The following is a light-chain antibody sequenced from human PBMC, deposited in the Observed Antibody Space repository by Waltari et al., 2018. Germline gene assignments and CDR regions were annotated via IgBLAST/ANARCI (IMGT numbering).Light chain of an antibody. V-gene: IGLV3-1*01. CDR2: QDV. CDR1: QLGARY. J-gene: IGLJ1*01. Sequence: SYDLPQPPSVSVSPGQTASITCPGAQLGARYVFWYQQKPGQSPVLVIYQDVKRPSGIPERFSGSNSGNTATLTISATQAVDEADYYCQAYYSSTGVFGTGTKVTVL. CDR3: QAYYSSTGV.